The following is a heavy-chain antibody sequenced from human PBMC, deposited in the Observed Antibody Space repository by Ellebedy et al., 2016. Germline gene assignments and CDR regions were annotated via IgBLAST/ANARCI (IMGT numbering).Heavy chain of an antibody. CDR3: ARDLATAYYYYGMDV. D-gene: IGHD5-12*01. V-gene: IGHV3-21*01. J-gene: IGHJ6*02. CDR1: GFTFSSYS. Sequence: GESLKISXAASGFTFSSYSMNWVRQAPGKGLEWVSSISSSSSYIYYADSVKGRFTISRDNAKNSLYLQMNSLRDEDTAVYYCARDLATAYYYYGMDVWGQGTTVTVSS. CDR2: ISSSSSYI.